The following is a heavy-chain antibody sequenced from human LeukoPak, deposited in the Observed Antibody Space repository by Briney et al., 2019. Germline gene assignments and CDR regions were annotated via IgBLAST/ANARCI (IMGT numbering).Heavy chain of an antibody. CDR3: ARVRTFYCGGDCYSSGLDF. Sequence: GRSLRLSCAASGFTFSSYAMHWVRQAPGKGLEWGAVMSYDGTNKFYADSVKGRFTISRDNSKNTLYLQVNSLRAEDTAVYYCARVRTFYCGGDCYSSGLDFWGRGTLVTVSS. CDR2: MSYDGTNK. CDR1: GFTFSSYA. J-gene: IGHJ4*02. V-gene: IGHV3-30-3*01. D-gene: IGHD2-21*02.